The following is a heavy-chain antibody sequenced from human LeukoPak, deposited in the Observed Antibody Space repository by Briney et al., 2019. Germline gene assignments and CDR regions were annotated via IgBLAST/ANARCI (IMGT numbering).Heavy chain of an antibody. D-gene: IGHD4-17*01. J-gene: IGHJ4*02. CDR3: ASDWGDGDRFDF. V-gene: IGHV3-7*01. Sequence: GGSLRLSCAASGFTFSSYGMHWVRQAPGKGLEWVANIKYDGSDKHYVDSVKGRFTISRDNTKNSLYLQMNSLRAEDTAVYYCASDWGDGDRFDFWGQGTLVTVSS. CDR2: IKYDGSDK. CDR1: GFTFSSYG.